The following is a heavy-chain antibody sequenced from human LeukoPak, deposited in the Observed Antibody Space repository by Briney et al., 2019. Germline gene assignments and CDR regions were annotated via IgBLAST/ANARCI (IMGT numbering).Heavy chain of an antibody. J-gene: IGHJ4*02. Sequence: GGSLRLSCAASGFTLSSYAMHWVRQAPGKGLEWVAVISYDGSNKYYADSVKGRFTISRDNSKNTLYLQMNSLRAEDTAVYYCASPTSNYDSSGYYYPRFDYWGQGTLVTVSS. V-gene: IGHV3-30*04. CDR3: ASPTSNYDSSGYYYPRFDY. CDR1: GFTLSSYA. CDR2: ISYDGSNK. D-gene: IGHD3-22*01.